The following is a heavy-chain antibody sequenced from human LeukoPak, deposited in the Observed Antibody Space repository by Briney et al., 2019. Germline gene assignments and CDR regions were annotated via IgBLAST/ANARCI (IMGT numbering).Heavy chain of an antibody. CDR3: ATKLDYYDSSGYLNWFDP. D-gene: IGHD3-22*01. Sequence: ASVKVSCKVSGYTLTELSMHWVRQAPGKGLEWMGGFDSEDGETIYAQKFQGRVTMTEDTSTDTAYMELSSLRSEDTAVYYCATKLDYYDSSGYLNWFDPWGQGTLVTVSS. V-gene: IGHV1-24*01. CDR2: FDSEDGET. CDR1: GYTLTELS. J-gene: IGHJ5*02.